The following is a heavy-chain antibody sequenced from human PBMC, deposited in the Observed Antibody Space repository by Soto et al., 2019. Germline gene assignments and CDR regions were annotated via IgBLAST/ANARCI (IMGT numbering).Heavy chain of an antibody. V-gene: IGHV4-34*01. CDR3: ARGRLLKYSYGKFDY. Sequence: SETLSLTCAVYGGSFSGYYWSWIRQPLGKGLEWIGEINHSGSTNYNPSLKSRVTISVDTSKNQFSLKLSSVTAADTALYYCARGRLLKYSYGKFDYLGQGTLVTVSS. CDR2: INHSGST. J-gene: IGHJ4*02. D-gene: IGHD5-18*01. CDR1: GGSFSGYY.